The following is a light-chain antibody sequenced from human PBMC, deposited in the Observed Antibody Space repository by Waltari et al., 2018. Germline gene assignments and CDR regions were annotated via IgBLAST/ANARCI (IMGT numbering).Light chain of an antibody. J-gene: IGLJ3*02. CDR3: CSYAGSSTLV. V-gene: IGLV2-23*01. CDR1: SSDVGSYNL. Sequence: HSALTQPASVSGSPGQSITISCPGTSSDVGSYNLVSWYQQHPDKAPKLMMYEDSKRSSGVSNRFSGSKSDNTASLTISGLQAEDEADYYCCSYAGSSTLVFGGGTKLTVL. CDR2: EDS.